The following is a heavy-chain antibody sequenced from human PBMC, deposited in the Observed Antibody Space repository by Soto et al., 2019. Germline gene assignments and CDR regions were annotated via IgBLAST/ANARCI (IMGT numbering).Heavy chain of an antibody. Sequence: EGQLLESGGGLVQPGGSLRLSCAASGFTFSSYALRWVRQAPGKGLEWVSDITGSGGSTDYADSVKGRFTISRDNSKKTLYLQMNSLRAVDTAVYYCAKAVTGYWYFDLWGRGTPVTVSS. J-gene: IGHJ2*01. CDR2: ITGSGGST. D-gene: IGHD5-18*01. V-gene: IGHV3-23*01. CDR1: GFTFSSYA. CDR3: AKAVTGYWYFDL.